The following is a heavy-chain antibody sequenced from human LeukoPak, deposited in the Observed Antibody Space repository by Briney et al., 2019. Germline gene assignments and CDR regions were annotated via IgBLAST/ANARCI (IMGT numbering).Heavy chain of an antibody. V-gene: IGHV4-39*01. Sequence: PSETLSLTCTVSGGSISSSYYWGWIRQPPGKGLEWIGTIYYSGSTYYNPSLKSRVTISVDTSKNQFSLKVSSVTAADTAVYYCARLRRDYYYYYMDVWGKGTTVTVSS. CDR3: ARLRRDYYYYYMDV. J-gene: IGHJ6*03. CDR1: GGSISSSYY. CDR2: IYYSGST.